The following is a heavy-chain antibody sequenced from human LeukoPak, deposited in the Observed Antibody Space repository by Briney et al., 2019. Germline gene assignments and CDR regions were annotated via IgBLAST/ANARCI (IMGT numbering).Heavy chain of an antibody. CDR1: GGTFSSYA. D-gene: IGHD2-2*02. Sequence: ASVKVSCKASGGTFSSYAISWVRQAPGQGLEWMGGIIPIFGTANYAQKFQGRVTITADESTSTAYMELSSLRSEDTAVYYCARGLGYCSSTSCYNYYYGMDVWGQGTTVTVSS. CDR2: IIPIFGTA. V-gene: IGHV1-69*13. CDR3: ARGLGYCSSTSCYNYYYGMDV. J-gene: IGHJ6*02.